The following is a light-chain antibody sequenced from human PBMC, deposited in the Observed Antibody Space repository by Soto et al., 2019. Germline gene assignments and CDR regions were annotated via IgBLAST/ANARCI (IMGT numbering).Light chain of an antibody. CDR3: QPCATSPLT. CDR2: DAS. Sequence: EIVLTQSPGTLSLSPGERATLSCRASQSVGNNYLAWFQQKPGQAPRLLIDDASRRATGIPDRFSGSGSGTDFTLTISSLEPEDFAVDYCQPCATSPLTFGGGTKVEMK. J-gene: IGKJ4*01. CDR1: QSVGNNY. V-gene: IGKV3-20*01.